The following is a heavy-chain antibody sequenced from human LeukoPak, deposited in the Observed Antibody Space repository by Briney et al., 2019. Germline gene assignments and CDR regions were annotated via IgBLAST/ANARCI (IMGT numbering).Heavy chain of an antibody. V-gene: IGHV3-23*01. CDR3: ANSLSDSLCRSTDY. Sequence: GGSLRLSCAASGFTFSTYIMAWVRQTPEKGLEWVSSIIASDYSTYYADSVKGRFIISRDNSRSTLFLQMNSLRAEYTGLYYCANSLSDSLCRSTDYWGQGTLVTVSS. CDR1: GFTFSTYI. D-gene: IGHD2-21*02. CDR2: IIASDYST. J-gene: IGHJ4*02.